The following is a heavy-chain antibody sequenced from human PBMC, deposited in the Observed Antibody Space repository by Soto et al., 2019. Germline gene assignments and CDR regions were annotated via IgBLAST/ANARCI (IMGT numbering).Heavy chain of an antibody. D-gene: IGHD2-2*01. CDR3: ARDSYCSSTSCYYDY. CDR1: GATFSSYA. J-gene: IGHJ4*02. Sequence: SVKVSCKASGATFSSYAISWVRQAPGQGLEWMGGIIPIFGTANYAQKFQGRVTITADESTSTAYMELSSLRSEDTAVYYCARDSYCSSTSCYYDYWGQGTLVTVSS. CDR2: IIPIFGTA. V-gene: IGHV1-69*13.